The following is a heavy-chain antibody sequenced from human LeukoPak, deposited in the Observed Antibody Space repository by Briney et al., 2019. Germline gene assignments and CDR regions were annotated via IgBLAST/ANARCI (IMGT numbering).Heavy chain of an antibody. CDR1: GFTFSSYA. D-gene: IGHD2-15*01. Sequence: GGSLRLSCAASGFTFSSYAMHWVRQAPGKGLEWVAVISYDGSNKYYADSVKGRFTISRDNSKNTLYLQMNSLRAEDTAVYYCARADLYCSGGSCYFAHRNFDYWGQGTLVTVSS. V-gene: IGHV3-30*04. CDR2: ISYDGSNK. CDR3: ARADLYCSGGSCYFAHRNFDY. J-gene: IGHJ4*02.